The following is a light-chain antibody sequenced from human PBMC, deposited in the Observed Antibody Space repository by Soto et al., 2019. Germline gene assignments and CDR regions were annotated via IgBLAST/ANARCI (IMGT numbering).Light chain of an antibody. CDR2: EGT. V-gene: IGLV2-14*02. CDR3: SSYTSSSTPYV. J-gene: IGLJ1*01. Sequence: QSALTQPASVSGSPGQSITISCTGTSSNVGSYDLVSWYQQHPGEAPKLMIYEGTKRPSGVSNRFSGSKSGNTASLTISGLQADDEADYYCSSYTSSSTPYVFGTGTKLTVL. CDR1: SSNVGSYDL.